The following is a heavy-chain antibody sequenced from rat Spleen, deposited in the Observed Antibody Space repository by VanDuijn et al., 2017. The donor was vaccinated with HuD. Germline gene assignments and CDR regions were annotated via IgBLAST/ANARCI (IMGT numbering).Heavy chain of an antibody. J-gene: IGHJ4*01. Sequence: QVQLKESGPGLVQPSQTLSLTCTVSGFSLTSYNVHWVRQPPGKGLEWMGRMRYNGDTSYDSALKSRLSISRDTSKNQVFLKINSLQTDDTGTYYCTTATEGPYVLDAWGQGTSVTVSS. D-gene: IGHD1-11*01. V-gene: IGHV2-63*01. CDR1: GFSLTSYN. CDR3: TTATEGPYVLDA. CDR2: MRYNGDT.